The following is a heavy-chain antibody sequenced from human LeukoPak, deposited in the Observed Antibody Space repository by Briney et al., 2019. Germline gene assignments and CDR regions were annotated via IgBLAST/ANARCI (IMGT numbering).Heavy chain of an antibody. V-gene: IGHV3-11*06. J-gene: IGHJ6*02. CDR2: ISSTSSYT. CDR1: GFTFSDYY. Sequence: GGSLRLSCAASGFTFSDYYMGWIRQAPGKGLEWISYISSTSSYTNYPDSLQGRFTISRDNAKNSLYLQMSSLRAEDTAVYYCAREVGVVPGANHYYYYGMDVWGQGTTVTVSS. CDR3: AREVGVVPGANHYYYYGMDV. D-gene: IGHD4/OR15-4a*01.